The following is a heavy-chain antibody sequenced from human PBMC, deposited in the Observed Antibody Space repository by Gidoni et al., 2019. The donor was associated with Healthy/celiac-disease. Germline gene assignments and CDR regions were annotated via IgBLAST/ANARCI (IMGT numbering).Heavy chain of an antibody. D-gene: IGHD6-13*01. Sequence: QVQLVESGGGVVQPGRSLRLSCAASGFTFSSYAMHWVRQAPGKGLEWVAVISYDGSNKYYADSVKGRFTISRDNSKNTLYLQMNSLRAEDTAVYYCASLGSIAAADSYYFDYWGQGTLVTVSS. CDR2: ISYDGSNK. CDR1: GFTFSSYA. V-gene: IGHV3-30-3*01. J-gene: IGHJ4*02. CDR3: ASLGSIAAADSYYFDY.